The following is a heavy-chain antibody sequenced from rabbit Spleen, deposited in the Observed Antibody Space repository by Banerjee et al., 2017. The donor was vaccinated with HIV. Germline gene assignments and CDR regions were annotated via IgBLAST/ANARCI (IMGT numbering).Heavy chain of an antibody. J-gene: IGHJ4*01. V-gene: IGHV1S40*01. CDR2: IYVGGST. Sequence: QSLEESGGDLVKPGASLTLTCTASGFTISTYHIGWVRQAPGKGLEYIGFIYVGGSTDYATWAKGRFTISKTSSTTVTLQMTSLTASDTATYFCARVGNAGYAGYAFYYFDLWGQGTLVTVS. D-gene: IGHD7-1*01. CDR3: ARVGNAGYAGYAFYYFDL. CDR1: GFTISTYH.